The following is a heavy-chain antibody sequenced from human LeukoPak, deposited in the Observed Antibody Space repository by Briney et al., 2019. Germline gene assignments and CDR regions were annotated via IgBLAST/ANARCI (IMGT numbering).Heavy chain of an antibody. CDR1: GGTYSSYA. CDR2: IIHILGIA. V-gene: IGHV1-69*04. Sequence: SVKVSCKASGGTYSSYAISGVRQAPGQGREWMGRIIHILGIANYAQKFQGRVTITADKSTSTAYMELSSLRSEDTAVYYCARDPSGSYCGHFDYWGQGTLVTVSS. D-gene: IGHD1-26*01. J-gene: IGHJ4*02. CDR3: ARDPSGSYCGHFDY.